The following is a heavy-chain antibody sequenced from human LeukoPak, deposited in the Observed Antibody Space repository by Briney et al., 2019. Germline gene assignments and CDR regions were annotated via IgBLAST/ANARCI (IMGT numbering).Heavy chain of an antibody. Sequence: GGSLRLSCAASGFTFNSFAMNWVRQAPGKGLEWVSSISGSDGSSHYADFVKGRFTISRDNSKNTLHLQLNSLRAEDTAVYYCAKSLGVGGYTRYKGFDQWGQGTLVTVSS. J-gene: IGHJ4*02. CDR3: AKSLGVGGYTRYKGFDQ. CDR1: GFTFNSFA. CDR2: ISGSDGSS. D-gene: IGHD3-16*02. V-gene: IGHV3-23*01.